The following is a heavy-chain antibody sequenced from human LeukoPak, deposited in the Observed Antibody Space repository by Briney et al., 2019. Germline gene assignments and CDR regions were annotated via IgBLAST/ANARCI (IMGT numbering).Heavy chain of an antibody. D-gene: IGHD1-26*01. CDR2: IKSKTNGGTT. CDR3: TWVGARYYFDY. Sequence: KPGGSLRLSCAASGFAFNHAWMSWVRQAPGKGLEWLGRIKSKTNGGTTDYAAPVKGRFTISRDDSKNTLYLRIDSLKTEDTAVYYCTWVGARYYFDYWGQGTLVTVSS. J-gene: IGHJ4*02. CDR1: GFAFNHAW. V-gene: IGHV3-15*01.